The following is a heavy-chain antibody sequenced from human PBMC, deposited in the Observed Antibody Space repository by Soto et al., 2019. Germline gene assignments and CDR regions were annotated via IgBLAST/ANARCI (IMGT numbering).Heavy chain of an antibody. CDR2: MHHSGRT. CDR3: ARGSYYYDSSGYYHY. CDR1: GDYMRNDYYY. J-gene: IGHJ4*02. V-gene: IGHV4-30-4*08. Sequence: PSETLSLTCTVSGDYMRNDYYYWSWVRQNPGKDLEWIGHMHHSGRTHYNPSLKSRVAISVDTSKNQFSLYLNSVTAADTAVYYCARGSYYYDSSGYYHYWGRGTLVTVSS. D-gene: IGHD3-22*01.